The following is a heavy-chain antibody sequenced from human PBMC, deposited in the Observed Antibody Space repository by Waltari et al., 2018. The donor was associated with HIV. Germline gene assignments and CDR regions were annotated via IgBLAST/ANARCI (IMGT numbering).Heavy chain of an antibody. CDR1: GFTVSSNY. CDR3: ARDPRSSGYYGVDV. J-gene: IGHJ6*02. Sequence: EVQLVESGGGLIETGGSLRLSCAASGFTVSSNYMSWFRQAPGKGLEWVSVIYSGGSRYYADSVKGRFAISRDNSKNTVSLHMNSLRAEDTAVYYCARDPRSSGYYGVDVWGQGTAVTVSS. V-gene: IGHV3-53*01. D-gene: IGHD1-26*01. CDR2: IYSGGSR.